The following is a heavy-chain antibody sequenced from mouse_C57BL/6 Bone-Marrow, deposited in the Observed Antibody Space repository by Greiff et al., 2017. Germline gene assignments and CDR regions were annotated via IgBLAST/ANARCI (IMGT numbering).Heavy chain of an antibody. J-gene: IGHJ3*01. CDR2: INPSTGGT. CDR1: GYSFTGYY. V-gene: IGHV1-42*01. D-gene: IGHD1-1*01. Sequence: VQLQQSGPELVKPGASVKISCKASGYSFTGYYMNWVKQSPEKSLEWIGEINPSTGGTTYNQKFKAKATLTVDKSSSTAYMQLKSLTSEDSAVXYCAREGNYYYGSSPAWFAYWGQGTLVTVSA. CDR3: AREGNYYYGSSPAWFAY.